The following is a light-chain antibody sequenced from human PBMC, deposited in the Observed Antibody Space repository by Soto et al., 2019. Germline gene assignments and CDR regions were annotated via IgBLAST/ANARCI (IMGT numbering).Light chain of an antibody. J-gene: IGKJ4*01. Sequence: EIVLTQSPATLSLSPGERATLSCRASQSVSSYLAWYQQKPGQAPRLLIYDASNRATGIPARFSGSWSGADFTLPISSLEPEDFAVYYCQQRSNWPPLTFGGGNKVEIK. V-gene: IGKV3-11*01. CDR3: QQRSNWPPLT. CDR2: DAS. CDR1: QSVSSY.